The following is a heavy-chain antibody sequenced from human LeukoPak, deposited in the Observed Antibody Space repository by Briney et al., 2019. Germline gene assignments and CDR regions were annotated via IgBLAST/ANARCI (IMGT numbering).Heavy chain of an antibody. J-gene: IGHJ4*02. CDR3: ARDAYIVGAAGPGY. CDR2: IHTSGST. D-gene: IGHD1-26*01. Sequence: SETLSLTCTVSGGSISSYFWSWIRQPAGKGLEWIGRIHTSGSTNYNSSLKTRVAMSLDTSKNQSSLNLTSVTAADTAVYYCARDAYIVGAAGPGYWGQGTLVTVSS. CDR1: GGSISSYF. V-gene: IGHV4-4*07.